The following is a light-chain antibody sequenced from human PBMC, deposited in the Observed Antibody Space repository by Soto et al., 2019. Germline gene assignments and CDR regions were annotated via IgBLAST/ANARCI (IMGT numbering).Light chain of an antibody. J-gene: IGKJ1*01. Sequence: DIQMTQSPSSLSASVGERVTITCRASQSISYYLNWYQQKPGRAPRLLIYTTSSLQSGVPSKFSGSASVTDFTLTISSLQPEDFATYYCQHSYSTPSTFGQGTKVEIK. V-gene: IGKV1-39*01. CDR3: QHSYSTPST. CDR2: TTS. CDR1: QSISYY.